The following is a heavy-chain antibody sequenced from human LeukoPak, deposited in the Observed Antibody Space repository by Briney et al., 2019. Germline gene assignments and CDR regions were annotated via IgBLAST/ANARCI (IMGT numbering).Heavy chain of an antibody. CDR2: INHSGST. J-gene: IGHJ4*02. CDR1: GGSFSGYY. CDR3: ARTLTVTTGDY. Sequence: PSETLSLTCAVYGGSFSGYYWSWLRQPPGKGLEWIGEINHSGSTNYNPSLKSRVTISVDTSKNQFSLKLSSVTAADTAVYYCARTLTVTTGDYWGQGTLVTVSS. D-gene: IGHD4-17*01. V-gene: IGHV4-34*01.